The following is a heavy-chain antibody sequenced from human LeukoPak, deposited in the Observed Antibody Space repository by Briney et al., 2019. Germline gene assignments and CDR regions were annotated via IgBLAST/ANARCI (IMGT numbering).Heavy chain of an antibody. Sequence: SGTLPLTCTVSGGSISSYYWSWNRQPPGKGLEWVGHIYNSGSTNYNPSLKSRVTISVDTSKNHFSLKLTSVTTADTAVYYCARVDSSSSYGMDVWGQGTTVTVSS. J-gene: IGHJ6*02. CDR2: IYNSGST. CDR3: ARVDSSSSYGMDV. CDR1: GGSISSYY. D-gene: IGHD6-6*01. V-gene: IGHV4-59*01.